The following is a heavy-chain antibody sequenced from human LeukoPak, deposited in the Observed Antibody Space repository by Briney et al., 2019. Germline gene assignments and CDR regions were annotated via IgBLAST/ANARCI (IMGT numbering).Heavy chain of an antibody. CDR1: GFTFSSYW. V-gene: IGHV3-74*01. CDR3: AKDRSTMIVVGQNWFDP. J-gene: IGHJ5*02. CDR2: INTDGSST. D-gene: IGHD3-22*01. Sequence: GGSLRLSCAASGFTFSSYWMHWVRQALGKGLVWVSRINTDGSSTSYADSVKGRFTISRDNAKNTLYLQMNSLRAEDTAVYYCAKDRSTMIVVGQNWFDPWGQGTLVTVSS.